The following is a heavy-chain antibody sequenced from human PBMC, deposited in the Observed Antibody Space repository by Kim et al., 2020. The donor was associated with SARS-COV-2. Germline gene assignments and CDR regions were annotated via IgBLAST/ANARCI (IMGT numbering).Heavy chain of an antibody. J-gene: IGHJ4*02. D-gene: IGHD2-21*02. CDR3: VSDPAGDCSFDY. CDR2: INPNSGST. CDR1: GYTFTSNY. Sequence: ASVKVSCKASGYTFTSNYMHWVRQAPGQGLEWMGRINPNSGSTNYSQKFQGRLTMTRDTSISTAYMELSSLRSDDTAVYFCVSDPAGDCSFDYWGQGTLV. V-gene: IGHV1-2*06.